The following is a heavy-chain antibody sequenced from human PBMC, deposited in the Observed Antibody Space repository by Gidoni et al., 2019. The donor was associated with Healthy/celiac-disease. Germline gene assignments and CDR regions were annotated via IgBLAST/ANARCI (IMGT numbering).Heavy chain of an antibody. J-gene: IGHJ4*02. CDR3: ARLEKGSGEKPDY. D-gene: IGHD1-26*01. V-gene: IGHV4-39*01. CDR1: GGSTSSSSYY. CDR2: IYYSGST. Sequence: QLQLQESGPGLVKPSETLSLTCTVSGGSTSSSSYYWGWIRKPPGKGLEWIGSIYYSGSTYYNPSLKSRVTISVDTSKNQFSLKLSSVTAADTAVYYCARLEKGSGEKPDYWGQGTLVTVSS.